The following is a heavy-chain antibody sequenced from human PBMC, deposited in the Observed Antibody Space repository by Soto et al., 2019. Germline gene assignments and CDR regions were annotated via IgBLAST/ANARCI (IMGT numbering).Heavy chain of an antibody. CDR1: GFKFDDYA. V-gene: IGHV3-9*01. CDR3: AKEIIGDLAQGMDG. J-gene: IGHJ6*02. CDR2: ITWNSGNI. Sequence: GGSLRLSCVASGFKFDDYAMYWVRLVPGKGLEWVAGITWNSGNIGYADSVKGRFSIFKDNAKNSLFLQMNSLRPEDTGLYYCAKEIIGDLAQGMDGWGQGTTVTVSS. D-gene: IGHD7-27*01.